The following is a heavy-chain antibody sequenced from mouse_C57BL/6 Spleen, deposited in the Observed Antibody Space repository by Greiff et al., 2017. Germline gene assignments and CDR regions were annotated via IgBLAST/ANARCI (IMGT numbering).Heavy chain of an antibody. D-gene: IGHD2-4*01. Sequence: QVQLKESGAELARPGASVKLSCKASGYTFTSYGISWVKQRTGQGLEWIGEIYPRSGNTYYNEKFKGKATLTADKSSSTAYMELRSLTSEDSAVYFCARFSFSIMKAWFAYWGQGTLVTVSA. J-gene: IGHJ3*01. CDR3: ARFSFSIMKAWFAY. CDR1: GYTFTSYG. CDR2: IYPRSGNT. V-gene: IGHV1-81*01.